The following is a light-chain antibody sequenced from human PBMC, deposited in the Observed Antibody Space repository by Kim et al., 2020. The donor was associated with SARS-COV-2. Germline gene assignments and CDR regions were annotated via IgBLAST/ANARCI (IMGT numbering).Light chain of an antibody. CDR1: QSISSW. Sequence: TASVGDRVTITCRDSQSISSWLAWYQQKPGKAPKLQIYKASSLESGVPSRFSGSGSGTEFTLTISSLQPDDFATYYCQQYNSYWTFGQGTKVDIK. CDR2: KAS. V-gene: IGKV1-5*03. CDR3: QQYNSYWT. J-gene: IGKJ1*01.